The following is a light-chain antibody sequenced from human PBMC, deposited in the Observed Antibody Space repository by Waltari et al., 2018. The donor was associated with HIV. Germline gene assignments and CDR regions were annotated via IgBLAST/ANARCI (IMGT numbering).Light chain of an antibody. CDR1: HTNIGLYTL. CDR2: RVN. V-gene: IGLV2-14*01. Sequence: QSALTQPASVSGSPGQSIPISFTGAHTNIGLYTLVSWYRQHPGQAPQLVIYRVNSRPSGVSDRFSGSKSGNTASLTISSLQAEDEGDYYCSSYTSADSLLFGGGTKLTVL. J-gene: IGLJ2*01. CDR3: SSYTSADSLL.